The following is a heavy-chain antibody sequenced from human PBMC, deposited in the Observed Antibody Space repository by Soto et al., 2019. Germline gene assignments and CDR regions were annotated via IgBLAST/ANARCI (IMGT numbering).Heavy chain of an antibody. CDR1: GYMFVTYG. CDR2: ISAYNGNT. Sequence: ASVKVSWKASGYMFVTYGINWVRQAPGQGLEWMGWISAYNGNTKYAQNLQGRVTMTTDESTSTAYMEMRSLRSDDTAVYYCARDLDGSGSYYTDYWGPGTLVTVS. V-gene: IGHV1-18*01. J-gene: IGHJ4*02. D-gene: IGHD3-10*01. CDR3: ARDLDGSGSYYTDY.